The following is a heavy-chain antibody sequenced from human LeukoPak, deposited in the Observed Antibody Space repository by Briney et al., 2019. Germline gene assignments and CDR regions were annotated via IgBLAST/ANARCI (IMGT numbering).Heavy chain of an antibody. D-gene: IGHD4-23*01. Sequence: GGSLRLSCAASGFSFSSYAIHWVRQAPGKGLEWVSLTSFDGSNTYYADSVKGRFTISRDNSKNTLYLQMNSLRAEDTAVYYCAKDQATVVSLFDYWGQGTLVTVSS. V-gene: IGHV3-30-3*01. CDR1: GFSFSSYA. CDR2: TSFDGSNT. J-gene: IGHJ4*02. CDR3: AKDQATVVSLFDY.